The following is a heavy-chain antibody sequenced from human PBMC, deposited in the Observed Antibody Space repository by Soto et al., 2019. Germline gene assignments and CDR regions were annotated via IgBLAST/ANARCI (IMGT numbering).Heavy chain of an antibody. J-gene: IGHJ4*02. CDR1: GFTFSSYG. D-gene: IGHD6-6*01. CDR3: ARVFPPDSSSEGYFDY. CDR2: IWYDGSNK. Sequence: QVQLVESGGGVVQPGRSLRLSCAASGFTFSSYGMHWVRQAPGKGLEWVAVIWYDGSNKYYADSVKGRFTISRDNSKNTLYLQMNSLRAEDTAVYYCARVFPPDSSSEGYFDYWGQGTLVTVSS. V-gene: IGHV3-33*01.